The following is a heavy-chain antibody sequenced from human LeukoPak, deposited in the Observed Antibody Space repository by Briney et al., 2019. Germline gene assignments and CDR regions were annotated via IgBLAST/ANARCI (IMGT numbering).Heavy chain of an antibody. CDR2: INTDGIII. CDR3: VAGLGNY. D-gene: IGHD6-13*01. J-gene: IGHJ4*02. CDR1: GFTFSTYW. V-gene: IGHV3-74*03. Sequence: PGGPLRLSCAASGFTFSTYWMHWVRQAPGKGLVWVSRINTDGIIITYAGSVKGRFTISRDNAKNTVYLQMNSLRAEDTAMYYCVAGLGNYWGQGTLVTVSS.